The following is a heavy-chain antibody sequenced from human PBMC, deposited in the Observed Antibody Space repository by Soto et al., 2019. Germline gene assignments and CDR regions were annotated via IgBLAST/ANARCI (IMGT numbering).Heavy chain of an antibody. CDR1: GYTFTSYG. CDR3: ASSVAKYYYYGMDV. J-gene: IGHJ6*02. D-gene: IGHD5-12*01. V-gene: IGHV1-18*01. Sequence: ASVKVSCKASGYTFTSYGISWVRQAPGQGLEWMGWISAYNGNTNYAQKLQGRVTMTTDTSTSTAYMELSSLRSEDTAVYYCASSVAKYYYYGMDVWGQGTMVTVSS. CDR2: ISAYNGNT.